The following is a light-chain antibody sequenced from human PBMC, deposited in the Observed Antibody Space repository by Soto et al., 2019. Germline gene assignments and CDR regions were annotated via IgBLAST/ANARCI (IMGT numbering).Light chain of an antibody. Sequence: IVLTQSPGTLSLSPGERATLFCGASQSVASNFIAWYQKKPGLAPRLLIFDAVRRATGIPDRFSGSGSGTEFTLTIRRLEPDDLAVYYCHHFDDSPTFGGGTKVEI. CDR1: QSVASNF. CDR3: HHFDDSPT. CDR2: DAV. V-gene: IGKV3D-20*01. J-gene: IGKJ4*01.